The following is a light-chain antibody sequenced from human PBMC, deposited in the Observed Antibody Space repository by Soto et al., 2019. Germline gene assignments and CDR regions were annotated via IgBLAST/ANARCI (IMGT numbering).Light chain of an antibody. V-gene: IGLV4-69*01. Sequence: QPVLTQSPSASASLGASVKLTCTLSIGHSSYVIAWHQQQPEKGPRFLMKLTSDGSHSKGDGIPDRFSGSSSGAERYLTISSLQSEDEGDYYCQTWGSGIQVFGGGTQLTVL. CDR3: QTWGSGIQV. CDR2: LTSDGSH. J-gene: IGLJ2*01. CDR1: IGHSSYV.